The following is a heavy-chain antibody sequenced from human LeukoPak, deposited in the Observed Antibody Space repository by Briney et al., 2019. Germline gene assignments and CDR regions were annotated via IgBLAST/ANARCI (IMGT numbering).Heavy chain of an antibody. Sequence: PGGSLRLSCAASGFSRNTFGMHWVRQAPGKGLEWVAFIHYDGRDKFYPDSMKGRFTISRDDSNNTLFLQMNSLRVDDTAAYYCAQDSLLAVASDWGQGTLVTVSS. CDR1: GFSRNTFG. J-gene: IGHJ4*02. CDR2: IHYDGRDK. V-gene: IGHV3-30*02. CDR3: AQDSLLAVASD. D-gene: IGHD6-19*01.